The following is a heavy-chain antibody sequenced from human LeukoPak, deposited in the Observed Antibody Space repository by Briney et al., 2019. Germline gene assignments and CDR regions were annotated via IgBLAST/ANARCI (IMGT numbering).Heavy chain of an antibody. J-gene: IGHJ4*02. Sequence: SVKVSCKASGGTFSSYAISWVRQAPGQGLEWMGGIIPIFGTANYAQKFQGRVTITADESTSTAYMELSSLRSEDTAVYYCARASPVYSSSWSPLDYWGQGPLVTVSS. CDR2: IIPIFGTA. CDR3: ARASPVYSSSWSPLDY. D-gene: IGHD6-13*01. V-gene: IGHV1-69*13. CDR1: GGTFSSYA.